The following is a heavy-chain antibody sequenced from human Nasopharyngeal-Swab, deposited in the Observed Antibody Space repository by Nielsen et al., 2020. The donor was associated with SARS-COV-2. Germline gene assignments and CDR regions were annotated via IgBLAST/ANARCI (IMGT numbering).Heavy chain of an antibody. V-gene: IGHV3-23*01. Sequence: WIRRPPGKGLEWVSAISGSGGSTYYADSVKGRFTISRDNSKNTLYLQMNSLRAEDTAVYYCATDTQWLALFDYWGQGTLVTVSS. J-gene: IGHJ4*02. CDR2: ISGSGGST. D-gene: IGHD6-19*01. CDR3: ATDTQWLALFDY.